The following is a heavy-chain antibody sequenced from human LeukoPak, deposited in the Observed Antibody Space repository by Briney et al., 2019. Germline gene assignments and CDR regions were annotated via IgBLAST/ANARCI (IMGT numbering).Heavy chain of an antibody. CDR3: ARDAIGETYYDFWSGYYRWFDP. D-gene: IGHD3-3*01. CDR2: ISSSSSYI. J-gene: IGHJ5*02. V-gene: IGHV3-21*01. CDR1: GFTFSSYS. Sequence: GGSLRLSCAASGFTFSSYSMNWVRQALGKGLEWVSSISSSSSYIYYADSVKGRFTISRDNAKNSLYLQMNSLRAEDTAVYYCARDAIGETYYDFWSGYYRWFDPWGQGTLVTVSS.